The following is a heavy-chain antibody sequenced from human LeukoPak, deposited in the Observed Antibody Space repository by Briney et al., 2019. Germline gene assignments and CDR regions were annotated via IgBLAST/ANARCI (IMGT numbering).Heavy chain of an antibody. Sequence: GGSLRLSYAVSGITLSNYGMSWVRQAPGKGLEWVAGNSGGSTKYADSVKGRFTIARDNRKNTLYLQMNSLRAEDTAVYFCAKRGVVIRVILVGFHKEAYYFESWGQGALVTVSS. J-gene: IGHJ4*02. CDR3: AKRGVVIRVILVGFHKEAYYFES. CDR2: NSGGST. CDR1: GITLSNYG. V-gene: IGHV3-23*01. D-gene: IGHD3/OR15-3a*01.